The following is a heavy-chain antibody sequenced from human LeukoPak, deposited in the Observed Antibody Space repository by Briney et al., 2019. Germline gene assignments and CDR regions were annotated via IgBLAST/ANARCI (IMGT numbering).Heavy chain of an antibody. V-gene: IGHV3-7*01. CDR1: GFTFSSYW. CDR2: IKQDGSEK. Sequence: GGSLRLSRAASGFTFSSYWMSWVRQAPGKGLEWVANIKQDGSEKYYVDSVKGRFTISRDNAKNSLYLQMNSLRAEDTAVYYCAREGDYYCSGGSCYDYWGQGTLVTVSS. CDR3: AREGDYYCSGGSCYDY. J-gene: IGHJ4*02. D-gene: IGHD2-15*01.